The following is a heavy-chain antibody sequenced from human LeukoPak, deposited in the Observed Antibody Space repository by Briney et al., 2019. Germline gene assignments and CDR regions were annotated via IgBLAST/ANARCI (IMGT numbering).Heavy chain of an antibody. Sequence: ASVKVCCKASGYTFTGYYLHWVRQAPGQGLEWMGWINPNGGGTNYAQKFQGRVTMTRDTSISTAYMELSSLRSDDTAVYSCARGYYYDSSGYQYWGQGTLVTVSS. CDR1: GYTFTGYY. V-gene: IGHV1-2*02. D-gene: IGHD3-22*01. J-gene: IGHJ4*02. CDR3: ARGYYYDSSGYQY. CDR2: INPNGGGT.